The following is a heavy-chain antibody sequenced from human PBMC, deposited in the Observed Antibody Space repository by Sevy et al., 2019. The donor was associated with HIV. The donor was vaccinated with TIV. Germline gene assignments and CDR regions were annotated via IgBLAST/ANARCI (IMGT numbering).Heavy chain of an antibody. CDR3: ARAVTGSGSYYLDAFDI. V-gene: IGHV1-2*02. CDR1: GYTFTGYY. D-gene: IGHD3-10*01. CDR2: INPNSGGT. Sequence: ASVKVSCKASGYTFTGYYMHWVRQAPGQGLEWMGWINPNSGGTNYAQKFQGRVTMTRDTSISTAYMELSRLRSDDTAVYYCARAVTGSGSYYLDAFDIWGQGTMVTVPS. J-gene: IGHJ3*02.